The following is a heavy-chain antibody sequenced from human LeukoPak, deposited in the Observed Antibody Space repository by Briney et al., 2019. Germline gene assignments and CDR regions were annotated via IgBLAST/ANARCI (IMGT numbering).Heavy chain of an antibody. CDR2: ISSSGSTI. V-gene: IGHV3-11*01. Sequence: GGSLRLSCAASGFTFSDYYMSWFRQAPGKGLEWVSYISSSGSTIYYADSVKGRFTISRDNAKNSLYLQMNSLRAEDTAVYYCARDHPIFTYSSSWYGAYFDYWGQGTLVTVSS. CDR3: ARDHPIFTYSSSWYGAYFDY. CDR1: GFTFSDYY. J-gene: IGHJ4*02. D-gene: IGHD6-13*01.